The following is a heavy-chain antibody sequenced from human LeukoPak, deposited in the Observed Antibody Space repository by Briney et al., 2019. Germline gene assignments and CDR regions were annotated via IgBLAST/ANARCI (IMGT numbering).Heavy chain of an antibody. V-gene: IGHV3-21*01. CDR3: ARRQY. CDR1: GFTFSSYS. Sequence: PGGSLRLPCAASGFTFSSYSMTWVRQAPGKGLEWVSAISSSPGYIYYADSVKGRFTISRDNANNSLYLQMNSLSAEDTAVYYGARRQYWGQGTLVTVSS. CDR2: ISSSPGYI. J-gene: IGHJ4*02.